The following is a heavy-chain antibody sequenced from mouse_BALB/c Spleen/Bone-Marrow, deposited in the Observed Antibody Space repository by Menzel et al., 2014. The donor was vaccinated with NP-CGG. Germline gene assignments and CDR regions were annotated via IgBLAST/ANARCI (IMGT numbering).Heavy chain of an antibody. Sequence: QVQLQQSGAELVRPGASVKLSCKASGYTFTGYWMNWVKQRPGQGLEWIGMIDPSDSETHYNQIFKDKATLTVDKSSSTAYMQLGSLTSEDSAVYYCVRKYGKGGDHWGQGTTLTVSS. D-gene: IGHD2-10*02. J-gene: IGHJ2*01. V-gene: IGHV1-61*01. CDR1: GYTFTGYW. CDR3: VRKYGKGGDH. CDR2: IDPSDSET.